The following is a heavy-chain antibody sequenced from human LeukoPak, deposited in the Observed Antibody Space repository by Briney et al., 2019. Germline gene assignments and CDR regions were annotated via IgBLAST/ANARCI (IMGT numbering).Heavy chain of an antibody. Sequence: PGGSLRLSCAASGFTFSTYAINWVRQVPGKGLEWVSSITGNGGSTYLADSVEGRFTISRDNSRNTLYLQMNSLRAEDTAVYYCAKATLGSCSGARCYPFDYWGQGTLVTVSS. CDR1: GFTFSTYA. D-gene: IGHD2-15*01. CDR3: AKATLGSCSGARCYPFDY. CDR2: ITGNGGST. V-gene: IGHV3-23*01. J-gene: IGHJ4*02.